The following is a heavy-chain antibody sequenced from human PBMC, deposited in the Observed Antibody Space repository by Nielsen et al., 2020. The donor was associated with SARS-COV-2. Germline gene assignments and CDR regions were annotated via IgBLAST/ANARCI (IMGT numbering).Heavy chain of an antibody. CDR1: GGSFSGYY. CDR3: AREYYYDSSEGTNWFDP. J-gene: IGHJ5*02. D-gene: IGHD3-22*01. Sequence: SETLSLTCAVYGGSFSGYYWSWIRQPPGKGLEWIGEINNSGSTNYKHSLKSRVTISVDTSKNQFSLKLSSVTAADTAVYYCAREYYYDSSEGTNWFDPCGQGTLVTVSS. CDR2: INNSGST. V-gene: IGHV4-34*01.